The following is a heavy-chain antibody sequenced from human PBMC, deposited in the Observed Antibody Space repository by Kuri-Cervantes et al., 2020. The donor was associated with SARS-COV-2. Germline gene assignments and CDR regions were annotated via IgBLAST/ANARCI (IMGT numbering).Heavy chain of an antibody. Sequence: GESLKISCAASGLTVRSNHMSWVRQAPGKGLEWVSVIYSGGSTYYADSVKGRFTISRDSSKNMLYLQMNSLRAEDTAVYYCARERYGDYVSPYQYYGMDVWGQGTTVTVSS. CDR1: GLTVRSNH. V-gene: IGHV3-53*01. J-gene: IGHJ6*02. CDR3: ARERYGDYVSPYQYYGMDV. CDR2: IYSGGST. D-gene: IGHD4-17*01.